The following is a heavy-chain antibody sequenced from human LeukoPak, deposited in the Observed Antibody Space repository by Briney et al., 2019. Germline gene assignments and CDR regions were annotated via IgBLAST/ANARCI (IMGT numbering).Heavy chain of an antibody. J-gene: IGHJ3*02. CDR3: AKVIGGSSAYDALDI. V-gene: IGHV3-23*01. CDR2: ISGSGAST. D-gene: IGHD6-6*01. CDR1: GFTFSSYA. Sequence: GGSLRLSCAASGFTFSSYAMSWVRQAPGKGLEWVSAISGSGASTYYADSVKGRFTISRDNSKNTLYLQMNSLRVEDTAVYYCAKVIGGSSAYDALDIWGQGTMVTVSS.